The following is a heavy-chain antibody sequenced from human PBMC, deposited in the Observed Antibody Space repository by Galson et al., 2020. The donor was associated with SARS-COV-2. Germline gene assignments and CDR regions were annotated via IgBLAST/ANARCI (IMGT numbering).Heavy chain of an antibody. CDR1: GFTFITHW. CDR2: INNDGITT. D-gene: IGHD6-19*01. Sequence: GGPLRLSFAASGFTFITHWMHWVRQPPGKGPCWVALINNDGITTGYPDSVKGRFTISRDNTKSTLYLQMSSLRVEATAVYYCVRDRSSGNSTDYWGQGTLVSASS. V-gene: IGHV3-74*01. J-gene: IGHJ4*02. CDR3: VRDRSSGNSTDY.